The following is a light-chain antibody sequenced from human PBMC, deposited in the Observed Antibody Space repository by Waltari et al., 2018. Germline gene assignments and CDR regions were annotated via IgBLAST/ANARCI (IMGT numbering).Light chain of an antibody. J-gene: IGKJ4*01. V-gene: IGKV3-11*01. CDR3: QQRSNWLT. CDR1: QSVSSS. Sequence: EIVLTQSPATLSLSPGERATLSCGASQSVSSSLAWYQQKPGQAPRLLIYDASNRASGIPARFSGSGSGTDFTLTITGLEPEDFAVYYCQQRSNWLTFGGGTKVEIK. CDR2: DAS.